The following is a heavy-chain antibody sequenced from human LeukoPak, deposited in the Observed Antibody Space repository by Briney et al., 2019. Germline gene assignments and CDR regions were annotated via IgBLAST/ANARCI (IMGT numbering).Heavy chain of an antibody. CDR1: GFTFSSYG. V-gene: IGHV3-30*18. J-gene: IGHJ4*02. Sequence: GGSLRLSCAASGFTFSSYGMHWVRQAPGKGLEWVAVISYDGSNKYYADSVKGRFTISRDNSKNTLYLQMNSLRAEDTAVYYCAKEVMGNYYDSSGYHETGGYFDYWGQGTLVTVSS. D-gene: IGHD3-22*01. CDR2: ISYDGSNK. CDR3: AKEVMGNYYDSSGYHETGGYFDY.